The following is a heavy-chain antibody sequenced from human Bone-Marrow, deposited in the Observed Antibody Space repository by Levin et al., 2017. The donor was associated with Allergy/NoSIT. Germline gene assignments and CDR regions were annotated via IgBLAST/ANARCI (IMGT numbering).Heavy chain of an antibody. J-gene: IGHJ6*03. D-gene: IGHD5/OR15-5a*01. CDR1: GASISTSNW. Sequence: SETLSLTCAVSGASISTSNWWSWVRQPPGKGLEWLGEISHSGSTNYNPSLKSRVTISVDKSKNQFSLNVSSVTAADTAVYYCARALVFRNYYYYYMDVWGKGTTVTVSS. CDR2: ISHSGST. V-gene: IGHV4-4*02. CDR3: ARALVFRNYYYYYMDV.